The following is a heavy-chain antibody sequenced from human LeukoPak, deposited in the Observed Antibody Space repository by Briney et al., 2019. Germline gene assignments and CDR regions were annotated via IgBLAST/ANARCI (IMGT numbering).Heavy chain of an antibody. CDR3: ARDLHYYDSSGYYDY. V-gene: IGHV1-2*02. Sequence: ASVKVSCKASGYTFTGYYMHWVRQAPGQGLEWMGWINPNSGGTNYAQKFQGRVTMTRDTSISTAYMELSSLRSEDTAVYYCARDLHYYDSSGYYDYWGQGTLVTVSS. D-gene: IGHD3-22*01. CDR2: INPNSGGT. CDR1: GYTFTGYY. J-gene: IGHJ4*02.